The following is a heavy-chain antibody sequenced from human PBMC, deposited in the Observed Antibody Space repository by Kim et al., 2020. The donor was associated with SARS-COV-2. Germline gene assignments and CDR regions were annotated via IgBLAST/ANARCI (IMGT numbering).Heavy chain of an antibody. D-gene: IGHD3-3*01. CDR2: IYYSGST. CDR1: GGSISSYY. J-gene: IGHJ5*02. V-gene: IGHV4-59*01. Sequence: SETLSLTCTVSGGSISSYYWSCIRQPPGKGLEWIGYIYYSGSTNYNPSLKSRVTISVDTSKNQFSLKLSSVTAADTAVYYCARGSSLTIFGVVGWFDPWGQGTLVTVSS. CDR3: ARGSSLTIFGVVGWFDP.